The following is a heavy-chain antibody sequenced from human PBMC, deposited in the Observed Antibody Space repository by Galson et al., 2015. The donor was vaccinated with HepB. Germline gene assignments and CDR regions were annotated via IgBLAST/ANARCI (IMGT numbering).Heavy chain of an antibody. V-gene: IGHV1-69*13. Sequence: SVKVSCKASGGTFSSYAISWVRQAPGQGLEWMGGIIPIFGTANYAQKFQGRVTITADESTSTAYMELSSLRSEDTAVYYCAREGEGGYGDYTYDYWGQGTLVTVSS. CDR1: GGTFSSYA. J-gene: IGHJ4*02. D-gene: IGHD4-17*01. CDR2: IIPIFGTA. CDR3: AREGEGGYGDYTYDY.